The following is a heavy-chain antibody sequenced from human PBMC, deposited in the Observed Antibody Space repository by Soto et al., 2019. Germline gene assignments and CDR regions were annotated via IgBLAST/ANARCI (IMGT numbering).Heavy chain of an antibody. J-gene: IGHJ6*02. Sequence: EVQLVESGGGLVQPGGSLRLSCAASGFTFSSYSMNWVRQAPGKGLEWVSYISSSSSTIYYADSVKGRFTTSRDNAKNSMCLQMNSLRDEDTAVYYCARWTTVVTKVSYYYGMDVWGQGTTVTVSS. CDR2: ISSSSSTI. D-gene: IGHD4-17*01. CDR1: GFTFSSYS. V-gene: IGHV3-48*02. CDR3: ARWTTVVTKVSYYYGMDV.